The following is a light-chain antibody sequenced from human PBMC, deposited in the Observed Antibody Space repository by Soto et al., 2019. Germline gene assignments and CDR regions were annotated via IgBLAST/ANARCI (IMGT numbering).Light chain of an antibody. CDR2: TAS. CDR3: QQYNTYST. CDR1: QYISSW. V-gene: IGKV1-5*03. J-gene: IGKJ1*01. Sequence: DIKMTQSPSTLSASVGDRVTITCRASQYISSWLAWYQQKPGKAPKLLIYTASSLESGVPSRFSGSGSGTEFTLTISSLQPDDFATYYCQQYNTYSTFGQGTKVEIK.